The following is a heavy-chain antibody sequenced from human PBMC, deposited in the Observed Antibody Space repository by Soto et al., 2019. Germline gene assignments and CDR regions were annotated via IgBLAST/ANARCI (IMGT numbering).Heavy chain of an antibody. CDR1: GGSISSYY. CDR2: IYPSGST. D-gene: IGHD5-18*01. CDR3: ARDHPHSYGVYYFDY. Sequence: PSETLSLTCTVSGGSISSYYWSWIRQPPGKGLEWIGYIYPSGSTHYNPSLQNRVTISIDTSKNQVSLNVNSVTAADTAVYYCARDHPHSYGVYYFDYWGQGTPVTVSS. V-gene: IGHV4-59*01. J-gene: IGHJ4*02.